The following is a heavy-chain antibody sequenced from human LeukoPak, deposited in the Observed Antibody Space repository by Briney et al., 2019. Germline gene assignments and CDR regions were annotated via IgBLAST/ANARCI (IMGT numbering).Heavy chain of an antibody. J-gene: IGHJ4*02. Sequence: KPSETLSLTCAVYGGSFSGYYWSWIRQPPGKGLEWIGEINHSGSTNYNPSLKSRATISVDTSKNQFSLKLSSVTAADTAVYYCARGHYSSLVYWGQGTLVTVSS. V-gene: IGHV4-34*01. CDR1: GGSFSGYY. CDR3: ARGHYSSLVY. CDR2: INHSGST. D-gene: IGHD6-6*01.